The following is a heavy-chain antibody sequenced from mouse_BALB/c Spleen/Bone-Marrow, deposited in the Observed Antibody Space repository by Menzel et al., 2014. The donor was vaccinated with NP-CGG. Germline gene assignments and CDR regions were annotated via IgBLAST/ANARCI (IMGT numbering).Heavy chain of an antibody. CDR1: GFFLTSYG. D-gene: IGHD2-3*01. CDR2: IWSDGST. CDR3: ARRDGYLFAY. J-gene: IGHJ3*01. Sequence: QVQLQQSGPGLVQPSQRLSITCTVSGFFLTSYGVHWVRQSPGKGLEWLGVIWSDGSTDYNAAFISRLNISKDNSKSQIFFKMNSLQPNDTAIYFCARRDGYLFAYWGQGTLVTVSA. V-gene: IGHV2-2*02.